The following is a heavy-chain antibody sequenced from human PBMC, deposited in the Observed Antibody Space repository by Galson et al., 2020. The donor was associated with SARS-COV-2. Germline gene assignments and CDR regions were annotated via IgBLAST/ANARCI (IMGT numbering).Heavy chain of an antibody. CDR3: ARVRRAAGTGQARLDP. Sequence: ASETLSLTCTVSGGSISSGGYSWSWIRQHPGKGLEWIGYIYYSGSTYYNPSLKSRVTISVDTSKNQFSLKLSSVTAADTAVYYCARVRRAAGTGQARLDPWGQGTLVTVSS. D-gene: IGHD6-19*01. CDR2: IYYSGST. CDR1: GGSISSGGYS. J-gene: IGHJ5*02. V-gene: IGHV4-31*03.